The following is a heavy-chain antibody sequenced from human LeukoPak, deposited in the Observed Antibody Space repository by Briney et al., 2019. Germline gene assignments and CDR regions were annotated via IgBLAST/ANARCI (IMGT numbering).Heavy chain of an antibody. D-gene: IGHD6-19*01. V-gene: IGHV5-51*01. CDR1: GYNFTSYW. Sequence: GESLKISCKGSGYNFTSYWIGWVRQMPGKGLEWMGIIYPGDSDTRYSPSFQGQVTISADKSISTAYLQWSSLKASDTAMYYCARQRSSSGWYGGRAGYFGYWGQGILVTVSS. CDR3: ARQRSSSGWYGGRAGYFGY. CDR2: IYPGDSDT. J-gene: IGHJ4*02.